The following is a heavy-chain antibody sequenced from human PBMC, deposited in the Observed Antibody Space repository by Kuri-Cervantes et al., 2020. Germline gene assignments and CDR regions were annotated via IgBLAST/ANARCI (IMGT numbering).Heavy chain of an antibody. CDR2: ISSSGSTI. Sequence: GESLKISCAASGFTFSDYYMTWIRQAPGKGLEWVSYISSSGSTIYYADSVKGRFTISRDNAKNSLYLQMNSLRAEDSAVYYCARGVVDTAMGYNWFDPWGQGTLVTVSS. D-gene: IGHD5-18*01. J-gene: IGHJ5*02. CDR3: ARGVVDTAMGYNWFDP. V-gene: IGHV3-11*04. CDR1: GFTFSDYY.